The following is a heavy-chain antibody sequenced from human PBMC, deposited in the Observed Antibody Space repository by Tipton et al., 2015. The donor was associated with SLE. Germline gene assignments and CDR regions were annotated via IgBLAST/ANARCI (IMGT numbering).Heavy chain of an antibody. D-gene: IGHD4-17*01. Sequence: TLSLTCTVSGDSISSYYWSWIRQPPGKGLEWIGYIYNSGSTNYNPSLKSRVTISVDTSKNQFSLKLSSVTAADTAVYYCASGTVTTIDYWGQGTLVTVSS. V-gene: IGHV4-59*01. J-gene: IGHJ4*02. CDR3: ASGTVTTIDY. CDR1: GDSISSYY. CDR2: IYNSGST.